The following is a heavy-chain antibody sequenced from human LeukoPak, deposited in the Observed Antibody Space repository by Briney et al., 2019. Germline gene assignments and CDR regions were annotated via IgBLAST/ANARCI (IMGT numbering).Heavy chain of an antibody. V-gene: IGHV4-34*01. CDR1: GGSFSGYY. CDR2: INHSGST. D-gene: IGHD3-9*01. CDR3: ARRRYFDSWFDH. Sequence: SGTLSLTCAVYGGSFSGYYWSWIRQPPGKGLEWIGEINHSGSTNYNPSLKSRVTISVDTSKNQFSLKLSSVTAADTAVYYCARRRYFDSWFDHWGQGTLVTVSS. J-gene: IGHJ5*02.